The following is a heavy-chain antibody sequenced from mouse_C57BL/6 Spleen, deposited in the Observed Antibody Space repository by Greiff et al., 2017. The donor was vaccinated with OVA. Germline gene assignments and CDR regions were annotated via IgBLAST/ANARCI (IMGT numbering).Heavy chain of an antibody. D-gene: IGHD4-1*01. CDR3: ARWELTGVEGFAY. Sequence: VQLQQPGAELVKPGASVKLSCKASGYTFTSYWMHWVKQRPGQGLEWIGMIHPNSGSTNYNEKFKSKATLTVDKSSSPAYMQLSSLTSEDSAVYYGARWELTGVEGFAYWGQGTLVTVSA. V-gene: IGHV1-64*01. CDR1: GYTFTSYW. CDR2: IHPNSGST. J-gene: IGHJ3*01.